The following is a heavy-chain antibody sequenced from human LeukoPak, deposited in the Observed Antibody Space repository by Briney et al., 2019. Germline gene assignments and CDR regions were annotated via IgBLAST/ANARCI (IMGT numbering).Heavy chain of an antibody. Sequence: ASVKISCKVSGYTFTDYYMHWVQQAPGKGLEWMGLVDPEDGETIYAEKFQGRVTITVDTSTDTAYMELSSLRSEDTAVYYCATVGAVAGNVDYWGQGTLVTVSS. V-gene: IGHV1-69-2*01. CDR2: VDPEDGET. CDR1: GYTFTDYY. CDR3: ATVGAVAGNVDY. J-gene: IGHJ4*02. D-gene: IGHD6-19*01.